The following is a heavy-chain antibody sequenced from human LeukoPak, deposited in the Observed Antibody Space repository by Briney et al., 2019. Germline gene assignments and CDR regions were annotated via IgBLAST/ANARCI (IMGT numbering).Heavy chain of an antibody. D-gene: IGHD2/OR15-2a*01. J-gene: IGHJ4*02. CDR2: ISYDGSNK. V-gene: IGHV3-30*18. Sequence: GGSLRLSCAASGFTFSSYGMHWVRQAPGKGLEWVAVISYDGSNKYYADSVKGRFTISRDNSKNTLYLQMNSLRAEDTAVYYCAKPSENLILGYWGQGTLVIVSS. CDR3: AKPSENLILGY. CDR1: GFTFSSYG.